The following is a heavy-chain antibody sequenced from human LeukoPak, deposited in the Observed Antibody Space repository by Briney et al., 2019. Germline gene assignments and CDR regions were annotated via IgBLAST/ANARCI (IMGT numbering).Heavy chain of an antibody. Sequence: SETLSLTCAVYGGSFSGYYWSWIRQPPGKGLEWNGEINHSGSTNYNPSLKSRVTISVDTSKNQFSLKLSSVTAADTAVYYCARAFYRGYDSSTYYFDSWGQGTLVTVSS. V-gene: IGHV4-34*01. CDR3: ARAFYRGYDSSTYYFDS. D-gene: IGHD3-22*01. J-gene: IGHJ4*02. CDR1: GGSFSGYY. CDR2: INHSGST.